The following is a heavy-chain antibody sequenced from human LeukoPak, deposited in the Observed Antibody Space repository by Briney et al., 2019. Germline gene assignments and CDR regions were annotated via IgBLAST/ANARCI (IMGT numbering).Heavy chain of an antibody. V-gene: IGHV4-59*01. CDR2: IYYSGSA. CDR3: ARAPGIAAAGTHFDF. Sequence: SETLSLTCAVSGGSLSSYYWSWIRQPPGKGLEWIGYIYYSGSAKYNPSLKSRVTISVDTSKNQFSLKLSSVTAGDTAVYYCARAPGIAAAGTHFDFWGQGTLVTVSS. J-gene: IGHJ4*02. D-gene: IGHD6-13*01. CDR1: GGSLSSYY.